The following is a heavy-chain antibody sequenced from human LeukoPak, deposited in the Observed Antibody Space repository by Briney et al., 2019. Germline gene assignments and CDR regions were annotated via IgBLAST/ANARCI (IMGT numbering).Heavy chain of an antibody. J-gene: IGHJ4*02. CDR2: INTNTGNP. CDR1: GYSFSNYA. D-gene: IGHD6-19*01. V-gene: IGHV7-4-1*02. Sequence: ASVKVSRKASGYSFSNYAMNWVRRAPGQGLEWMGWINTNTGNPTYAQGFTGRFVFSLDTSVSTAYLQISSLKAEDTAVYFCARGTVAGIRWFDYWGQGTLVTVSS. CDR3: ARGTVAGIRWFDY.